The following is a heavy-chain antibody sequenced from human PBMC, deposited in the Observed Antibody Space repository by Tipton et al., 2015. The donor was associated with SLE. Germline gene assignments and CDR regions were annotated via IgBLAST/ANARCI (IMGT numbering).Heavy chain of an antibody. V-gene: IGHV4-39*07. CDR3: ARNSRYSSLY. Sequence: TLSLTCTVSGGSIGSSTYFWGWIRQPPGKGLEWIGNIFYSGNTYYNPSLKSRVTMSVDTSKKQFSLKLSPVTAADTAVYYCARNSRYSSLYWGPGTLVTVSS. D-gene: IGHD5-18*01. J-gene: IGHJ4*02. CDR2: IFYSGNT. CDR1: GGSIGSSTYF.